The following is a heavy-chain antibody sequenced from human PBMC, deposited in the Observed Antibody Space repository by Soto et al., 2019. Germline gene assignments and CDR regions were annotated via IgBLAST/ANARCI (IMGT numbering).Heavy chain of an antibody. CDR2: ISDIEPT. Sequence: TLSLTCSVSGASIPNGGYSWSWIRQLPGKGLEWLGSISDIEPTYYSPSLKSRITMSIDTSKNQFSLKFTSLTAAATAIFFCAGAAVRLDYGDFPVVGSTSNSYFGMGVWGPGSTVTVS. J-gene: IGHJ6*02. CDR3: AGAAVRLDYGDFPVVGSTSNSYFGMGV. V-gene: IGHV4-31*02. D-gene: IGHD4-17*01. CDR1: GASIPNGGYS.